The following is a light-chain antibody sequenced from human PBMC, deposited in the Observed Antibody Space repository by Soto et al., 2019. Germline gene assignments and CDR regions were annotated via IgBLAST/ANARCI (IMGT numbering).Light chain of an antibody. CDR2: DVS. CDR1: SSDVGGYNY. J-gene: IGLJ2*01. Sequence: QSALTQPASVSGSPGQSITISCTGTSSDVGGYNYVSWYQQHPGKAPKLMIYDVSNRPSGLSNRLSGSKSGNTASLTISGLQAEDEADYYCSSYTTSGSLVFGGGTKLTVL. CDR3: SSYTTSGSLV. V-gene: IGLV2-14*01.